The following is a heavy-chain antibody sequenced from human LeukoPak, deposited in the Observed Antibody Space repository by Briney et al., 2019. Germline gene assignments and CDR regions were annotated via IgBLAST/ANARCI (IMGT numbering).Heavy chain of an antibody. CDR3: ARVSGEGYSYGYFDY. D-gene: IGHD5-18*01. CDR1: GGTFSSYA. J-gene: IGHJ4*02. Sequence: ASVKVSCKASGGTFSSYAISWVRQAPGQGLEWMGGIIPIFGTANYAQKFQGRVTITADESTSTAYMELSSLRSEDTAVYYCARVSGEGYSYGYFDYWGQGTLVTVSS. V-gene: IGHV1-69*13. CDR2: IIPIFGTA.